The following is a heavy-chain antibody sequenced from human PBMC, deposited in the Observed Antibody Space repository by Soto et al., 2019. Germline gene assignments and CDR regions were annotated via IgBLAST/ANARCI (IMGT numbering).Heavy chain of an antibody. J-gene: IGHJ5*02. V-gene: IGHV1-18*04. CDR2: ISAYNGNT. Sequence: ASVKVSCKASGYTFTSYGISWVRQAPGQGLEWMGWISAYNGNTNYAQKLQGRVTMTTDTSTSTAYMELRSPRSDDTAVYYCARDHYDFWSGYYYWFDPWGQGTLVTVSS. CDR3: ARDHYDFWSGYYYWFDP. D-gene: IGHD3-3*01. CDR1: GYTFTSYG.